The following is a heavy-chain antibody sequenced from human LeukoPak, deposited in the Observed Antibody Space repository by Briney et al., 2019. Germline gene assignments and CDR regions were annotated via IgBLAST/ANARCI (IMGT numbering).Heavy chain of an antibody. D-gene: IGHD3-10*01. CDR3: ARHRYYGSGSYSLNWFDP. J-gene: IGHJ5*02. V-gene: IGHV4-34*01. CDR1: GGSFSSGQY. Sequence: TSETLSLTCAVFGGSFSSGQYWSWIRQPPGKGLEWIGEINHSGSSNYNPALKSRVTISVDTSKNQFSLKLGSVTAADTAVYYCARHRYYGSGSYSLNWFDPWGQGTLVTVSS. CDR2: INHSGSS.